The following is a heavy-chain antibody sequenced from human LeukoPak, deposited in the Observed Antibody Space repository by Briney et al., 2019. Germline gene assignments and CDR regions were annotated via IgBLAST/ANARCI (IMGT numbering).Heavy chain of an antibody. Sequence: GASVKVSCKASGYTFTGYYMHWVRQAPGQGLEWMGWINPNSGGTNYAQKFQGRVTMTRDTSISTAYMELSRLRSDDTAVYYCARGLYIAAAGTPGVDYWGQGTLVTVSS. CDR2: INPNSGGT. V-gene: IGHV1-2*02. CDR1: GYTFTGYY. CDR3: ARGLYIAAAGTPGVDY. J-gene: IGHJ4*02. D-gene: IGHD6-13*01.